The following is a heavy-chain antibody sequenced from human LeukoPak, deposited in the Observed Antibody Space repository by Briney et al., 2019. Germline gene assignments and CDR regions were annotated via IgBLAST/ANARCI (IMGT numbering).Heavy chain of an antibody. J-gene: IGHJ4*02. CDR1: GFTFSSYG. CDR2: IRYDGSNK. Sequence: GGSLRLSCAASGFTFSSYGMHWVRQAPGKGLEWVPLIRYDGSNKYYADSVKGRFTISRDNSKNTLYLQMNSLRAEDTAVYYCAKIMITFGGVIVMVDYWGQGTLVTVSS. D-gene: IGHD3-16*02. CDR3: AKIMITFGGVIVMVDY. V-gene: IGHV3-30*02.